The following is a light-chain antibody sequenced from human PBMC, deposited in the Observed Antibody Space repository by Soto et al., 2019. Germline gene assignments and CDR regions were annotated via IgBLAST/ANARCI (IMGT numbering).Light chain of an antibody. CDR3: QQSYRTSWT. J-gene: IGKJ1*01. Sequence: DLQMTQSPSSLSASVGDRVTITCRASQSISTYLNWYQQKPGKAPKLLIYAASSLQSGVPSRFSGSGSGTDFTLTISSLQPEDFATYYCQQSYRTSWTFGQGTKVEVK. CDR1: QSISTY. CDR2: AAS. V-gene: IGKV1-39*01.